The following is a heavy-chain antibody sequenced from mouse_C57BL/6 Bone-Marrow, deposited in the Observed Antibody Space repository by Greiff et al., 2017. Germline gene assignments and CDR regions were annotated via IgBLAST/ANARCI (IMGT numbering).Heavy chain of an antibody. Sequence: QVQLQQPGAELVKPGASVKMSCKASGYTFTSYWITWVKQRPGQGLEWIGDIYPGSGSTNYNEKFKSKATLTVDTSSSTAYMQLSSLTSEDSAVYCRARRYNGSSYFYWYFDVWGTGTTVTVSS. D-gene: IGHD1-1*01. CDR1: GYTFTSYW. CDR3: ARRYNGSSYFYWYFDV. CDR2: IYPGSGST. V-gene: IGHV1-55*01. J-gene: IGHJ1*03.